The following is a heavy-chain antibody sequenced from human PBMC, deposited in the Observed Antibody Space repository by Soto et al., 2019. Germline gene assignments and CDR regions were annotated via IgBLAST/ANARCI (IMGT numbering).Heavy chain of an antibody. CDR2: IIPIFGTA. Sequence: QVQLVQSGAEVKKPGSSVKASCKASGGTFSSYAISWVRQAPGQGLEWMGGIIPIFGTANYAQKFQGRVTITADESTSTAYMELSSLRSEHTAVYYCASEGSGYPNWFEPWGQGTLVTVSS. CDR1: GGTFSSYA. D-gene: IGHD3-22*01. CDR3: ASEGSGYPNWFEP. V-gene: IGHV1-69*01. J-gene: IGHJ5*02.